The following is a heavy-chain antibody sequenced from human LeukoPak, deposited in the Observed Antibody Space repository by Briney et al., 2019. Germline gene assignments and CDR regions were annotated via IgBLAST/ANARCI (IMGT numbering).Heavy chain of an antibody. CDR1: GGTFSSYA. Sequence: SVKVSCKASGGTFSSYAISWVRQAPGQGLEWMGGIIPIFSTANYAQKFQGRVTITADESTSTAYMELSSLGSEDTAVYYCASSPSITMIVVGWYFDLWGRGTLVTVSS. CDR2: IIPIFSTA. J-gene: IGHJ2*01. D-gene: IGHD3-22*01. V-gene: IGHV1-69*13. CDR3: ASSPSITMIVVGWYFDL.